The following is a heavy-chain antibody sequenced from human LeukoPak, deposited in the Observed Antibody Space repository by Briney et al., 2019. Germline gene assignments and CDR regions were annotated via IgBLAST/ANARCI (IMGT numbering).Heavy chain of an antibody. J-gene: IGHJ4*02. CDR1: GFTFRNYA. V-gene: IGHV3-23*01. D-gene: IGHD3-16*01. Sequence: GGSLRLSCAASGFTFRNYAMTWVRQAPGKGLEWVSGISGGGDSTFYADSVKGRFTLSRDNSKNTLYLQMNSLRAEDTALYYCGRGLEELGEWGQGTLVTVSS. CDR3: GRGLEELGE. CDR2: ISGGGDST.